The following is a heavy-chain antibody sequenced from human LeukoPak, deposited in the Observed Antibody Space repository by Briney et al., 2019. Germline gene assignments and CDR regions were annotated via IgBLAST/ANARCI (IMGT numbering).Heavy chain of an antibody. CDR3: ARGVYIAAAQYGY. CDR1: GGSVSSYY. V-gene: IGHV4-59*02. CDR2: VYYSGTT. J-gene: IGHJ4*02. D-gene: IGHD6-13*01. Sequence: SETLSLTCTVSGGSVSSYYWSWIRQPPGKGLEWIGYVYYSGTTNYNPSLKSRVTISVDTSKNQFSLKLSSVTAADTAVYYCARGVYIAAAQYGYWGQGTLVTVSS.